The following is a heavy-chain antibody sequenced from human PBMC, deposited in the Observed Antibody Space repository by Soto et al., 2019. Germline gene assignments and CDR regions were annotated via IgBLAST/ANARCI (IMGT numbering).Heavy chain of an antibody. V-gene: IGHV1-18*01. CDR2: ISAYNGNT. Sequence: ASVKVSCKASGYTFTSYGISWVRQAPGQGLEWMGWISAYNGNTNYAQKPQGRVTMTTDTSTSTAYMELRSLRSDDTAVYYCARDRRNYYSSSWRYYYYGMDVWGQGTTVTVSS. CDR3: ARDRRNYYSSSWRYYYYGMDV. CDR1: GYTFTSYG. D-gene: IGHD6-13*01. J-gene: IGHJ6*02.